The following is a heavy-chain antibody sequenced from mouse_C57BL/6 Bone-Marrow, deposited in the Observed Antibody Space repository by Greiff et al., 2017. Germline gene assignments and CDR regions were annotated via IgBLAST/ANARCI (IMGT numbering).Heavy chain of an antibody. CDR1: GYTFTSYW. Sequence: QVQLQQPGAELVMPGASVKLSCKASGYTFTSYWMHWVKQRPGQGLEWIGEIDPSGSYTNYNQKFKGKSTLTVDKSYSTAYMQLSSLTSEDSAVYYCARTLVAVYFDYWGQGTTLTVAS. CDR2: IDPSGSYT. CDR3: ARTLVAVYFDY. J-gene: IGHJ2*01. D-gene: IGHD1-1*01. V-gene: IGHV1-69*01.